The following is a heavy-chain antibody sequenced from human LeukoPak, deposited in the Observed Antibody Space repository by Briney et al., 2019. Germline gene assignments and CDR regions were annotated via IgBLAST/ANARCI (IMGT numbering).Heavy chain of an antibody. D-gene: IGHD6-13*01. J-gene: IGHJ6*02. CDR2: INPNSGGT. CDR1: GYTFTGYY. CDR3: ARDRGTSGAAAGNYYYYYYGMDV. V-gene: IGHV1-2*02. Sequence: ASVKVSCKASGYTFTGYYMHWVRQAPGQGLEWMRWINPNSGGTNYAQKFQGRVTMTRDTSISTAYMELSRLGSDDTAVYYCARDRGTSGAAAGNYYYYYYGMDVWGQGTTVTVSS.